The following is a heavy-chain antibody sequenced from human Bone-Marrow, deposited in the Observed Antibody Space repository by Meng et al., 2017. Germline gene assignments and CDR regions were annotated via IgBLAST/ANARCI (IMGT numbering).Heavy chain of an antibody. CDR2: ISSSGSTI. D-gene: IGHD3-22*01. Sequence: GGSLRLSCAASGFTFSSYEMNWVRQAPGKGLEWVSHISSSGSTIYYADSVKGRFTISRDNAKNSLYLQMNSLRAEDTAVYYCARRTYYYDSSGYYYEGSFYFDYWGQGTLVTVSS. CDR1: GFTFSSYE. J-gene: IGHJ4*02. V-gene: IGHV3-48*03. CDR3: ARRTYYYDSSGYYYEGSFYFDY.